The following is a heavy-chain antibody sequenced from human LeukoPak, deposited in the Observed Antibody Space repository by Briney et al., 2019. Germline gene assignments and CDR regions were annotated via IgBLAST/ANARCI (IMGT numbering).Heavy chain of an antibody. CDR2: IYYSGST. CDR1: GGSISSSSYY. V-gene: IGHV4-39*01. J-gene: IGHJ5*02. CDR3: ARQNGLWFDH. Sequence: SETLSLTCTVAGGSISSSSYYWGWMRQPRGKGLEWIGSIYYSGSTYYNPSLKSRVTISVDTSKNQFSLKLSSVTAADTAVYYCARQNGLWFDHWGQGTLVTVSS.